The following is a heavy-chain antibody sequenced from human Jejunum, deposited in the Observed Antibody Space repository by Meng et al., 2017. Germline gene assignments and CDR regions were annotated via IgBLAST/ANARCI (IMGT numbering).Heavy chain of an antibody. D-gene: IGHD2-21*01. CDR1: GYTFTGYY. Sequence: ASVKVSCKASGYTFTGYYMHWIRQAPGQGLEWMGRIHRNTGGIDYAQNFKGRVTMTRDTSINTANMELNRLASDDAALYYCAAVGVSCFDGFDFWGQGTMVPSPQ. J-gene: IGHJ3*01. V-gene: IGHV1-2*02. CDR2: IHRNTGGI. CDR3: AAVGVSCFDGFDF.